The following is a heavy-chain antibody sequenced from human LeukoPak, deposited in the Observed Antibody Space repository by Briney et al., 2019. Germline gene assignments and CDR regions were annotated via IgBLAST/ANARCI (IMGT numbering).Heavy chain of an antibody. Sequence: SETLSLTCTVSGGSISSYYWSWIRQPPGKGLEWIGYIYYSGSTNYNPSLKRRVTISVDTSKNQFSLKLSSVTAADTAVYYCARESYGSGSYYNYFDYWGQGTLVTVSS. CDR2: IYYSGST. CDR3: ARESYGSGSYYNYFDY. CDR1: GGSISSYY. J-gene: IGHJ4*02. D-gene: IGHD3-10*01. V-gene: IGHV4-59*12.